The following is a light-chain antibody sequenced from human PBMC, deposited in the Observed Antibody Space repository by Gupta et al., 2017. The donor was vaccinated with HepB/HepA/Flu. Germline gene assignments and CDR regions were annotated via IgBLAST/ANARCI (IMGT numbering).Light chain of an antibody. CDR2: AAS. Sequence: ENVWTQQPRTLSMSPGERATLSCRASQSVSSSSLAWYQQKRGQSPRLLIYAASSGAPGSPDRFSGSGSARAFTLTISSLEPEAFAVYYCQQYGSSPVTFGGGTKVDIK. CDR3: QQYGSSPVT. V-gene: IGKV3-20*01. J-gene: IGKJ3*01. CDR1: QSVSSSS.